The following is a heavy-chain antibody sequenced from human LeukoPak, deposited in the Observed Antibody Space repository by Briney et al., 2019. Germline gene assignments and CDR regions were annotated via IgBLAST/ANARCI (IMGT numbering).Heavy chain of an antibody. V-gene: IGHV4-59*01. CDR2: IYYSGST. Sequence: SETLSLTCTVSGGSISSYYWSWIRQPPGKGLEWIGYIYYSGSTNYNPSLKSRVTISVATSKNQFSLKLSSVTAADTAVYYCAREGEGEAFDIWGQGTMVTVSS. CDR3: AREGEGEAFDI. CDR1: GGSISSYY. D-gene: IGHD3-10*01. J-gene: IGHJ3*02.